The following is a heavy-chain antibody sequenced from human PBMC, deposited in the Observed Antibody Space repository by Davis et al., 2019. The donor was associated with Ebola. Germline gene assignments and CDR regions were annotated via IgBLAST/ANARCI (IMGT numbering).Heavy chain of an antibody. D-gene: IGHD6-19*01. CDR1: GFTFDDYA. V-gene: IGHV3-9*01. Sequence: PGGSLRLSCAASGFTFDDYAMHWVRQAPGKGLEWVSGISWNSGSIDYADSVKGRYTISRDNAKNSLYLQMNTLRPEDTALYYCAEDFLGDYSSGIMDYWGQGTLVTVSS. CDR2: ISWNSGSI. J-gene: IGHJ4*02. CDR3: AEDFLGDYSSGIMDY.